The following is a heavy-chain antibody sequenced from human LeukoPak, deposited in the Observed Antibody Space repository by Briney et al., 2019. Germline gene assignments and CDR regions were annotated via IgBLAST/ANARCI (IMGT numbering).Heavy chain of an antibody. CDR3: ARERRCSGGSCYSKRLDY. CDR2: IKQDGSEK. Sequence: PGGSLRLSCAASGFIFSSYWMSWVRQAPGKGLEWVANIKQDGSEKYYVDSVKGRFTISRDNAKNSLYLQMNSLRAEDTAVYFCARERRCSGGSCYSKRLDYWGQGTLVTVSS. CDR1: GFIFSSYW. J-gene: IGHJ4*02. V-gene: IGHV3-7*01. D-gene: IGHD2-15*01.